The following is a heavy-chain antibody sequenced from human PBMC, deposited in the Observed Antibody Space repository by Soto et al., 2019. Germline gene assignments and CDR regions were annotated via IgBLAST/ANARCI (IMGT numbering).Heavy chain of an antibody. V-gene: IGHV1-69*12. J-gene: IGHJ3*01. CDR3: XXXXXXXXXXXXXXXXXX. Sequence: QVQLVQSGAEVKKPGSSVKVSCKASGATLDTFINFGITWVRRAPGQGLEWMGGIIPVFGTAHYAQKFQGRLTISADESTRTAYMELSXLXXXXXXXXXXXXXXXXXXXXXXXXXXXXWGQGTMVTV. CDR2: IIPVFGTA. CDR1: GATLDTFINFG.